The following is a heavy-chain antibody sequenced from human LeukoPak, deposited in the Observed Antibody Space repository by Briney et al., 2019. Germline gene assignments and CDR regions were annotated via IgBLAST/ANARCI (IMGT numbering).Heavy chain of an antibody. CDR3: ARNNGMDV. CDR1: GFALSSHW. Sequence: GGSLRLSWAAAGFALSSHWMTWVRQVPGRGPEWVANVNRDGSETYYLDSVKGRFTIAKDNAKNSLFLQMTSLRAEDTALYHCARNNGMDVWGQGTTVIVSS. V-gene: IGHV3-7*03. J-gene: IGHJ6*02. CDR2: VNRDGSET.